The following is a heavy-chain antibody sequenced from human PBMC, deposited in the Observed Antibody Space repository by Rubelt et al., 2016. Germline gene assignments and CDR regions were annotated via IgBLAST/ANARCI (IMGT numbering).Heavy chain of an antibody. J-gene: IGHJ4*02. D-gene: IGHD6-6*01. CDR1: GGTFNNYA. V-gene: IGHV1-69*06. Sequence: QVQLVQSGAEVKKPGSSVKVSCKTSGGTFNNYAIDWVRQAPGQGLEWMGAVMPIFVTANYAQKFRGRVTMTRDTSTNTVYMELSSLRSEDTAGYYCARERPSACNFDCWGQGTPVIVSS. CDR3: ARERPSACNFDC. CDR2: VMPIFVTA.